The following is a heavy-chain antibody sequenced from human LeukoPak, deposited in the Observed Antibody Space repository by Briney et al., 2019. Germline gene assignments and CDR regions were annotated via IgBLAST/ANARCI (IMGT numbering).Heavy chain of an antibody. Sequence: GASVKVSCKASVYTFTGYYVHWVRQAPGQGLEWMGRINPNTCDTIYAQRFQGRVTMTRDTSISAAYMEFNNLRSDDKAVYYCARDLVGGIWSAAFWGQGTLVTVSS. CDR2: INPNTCDT. J-gene: IGHJ4*02. CDR3: ARDLVGGIWSAAF. V-gene: IGHV1-2*06. CDR1: VYTFTGYY. D-gene: IGHD3-16*01.